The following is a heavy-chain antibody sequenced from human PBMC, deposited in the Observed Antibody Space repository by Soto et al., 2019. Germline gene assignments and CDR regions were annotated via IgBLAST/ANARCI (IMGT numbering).Heavy chain of an antibody. Sequence: PSETLSLTCTVSGGSISSYYWSWIRQPPGKGLEWIGYIYYSGSTNYNPSLKSRVTISVDTSKNQFSLKLSSVTAADTAVYYCERHPIVVVPAAMAEYYYYMDVWGKGTTVTVSS. D-gene: IGHD2-2*01. CDR1: GGSISSYY. V-gene: IGHV4-59*01. CDR3: ERHPIVVVPAAMAEYYYYMDV. J-gene: IGHJ6*03. CDR2: IYYSGST.